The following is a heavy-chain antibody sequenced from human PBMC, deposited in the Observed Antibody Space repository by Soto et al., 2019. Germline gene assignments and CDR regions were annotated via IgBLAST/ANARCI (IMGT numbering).Heavy chain of an antibody. Sequence: PGGSLRLSCAASGFTFSSYSMNWVRQAPGKGLEWVSYISSSSSTIYYADSVKGRFTISRDNAKNSLYLQMNSLRDEDTAVYYCARDSYDFWSGYYNYYYYGMDVWGQGTTVTVSS. V-gene: IGHV3-48*02. D-gene: IGHD3-3*01. CDR1: GFTFSSYS. J-gene: IGHJ6*02. CDR3: ARDSYDFWSGYYNYYYYGMDV. CDR2: ISSSSSTI.